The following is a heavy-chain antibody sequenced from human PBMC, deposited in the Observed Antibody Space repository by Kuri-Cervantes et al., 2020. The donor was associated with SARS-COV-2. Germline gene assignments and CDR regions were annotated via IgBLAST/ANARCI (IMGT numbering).Heavy chain of an antibody. J-gene: IGHJ4*02. CDR1: GYTFTSYC. CDR2: ISAYNGNT. Sequence: ASVKVSCKASGYTFTSYCISWVRQAPGQGLEWMGWISAYNGNTNYAQSLQGRVTMTTDTSTSTAYMEVRSLRSDDTAVYYCARMGSYYRFFDYWGQGTLVTVSS. CDR3: ARMGSYYRFFDY. V-gene: IGHV1-18*01. D-gene: IGHD1-26*01.